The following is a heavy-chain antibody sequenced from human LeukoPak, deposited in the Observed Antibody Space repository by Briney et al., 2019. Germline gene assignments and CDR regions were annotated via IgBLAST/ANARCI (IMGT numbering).Heavy chain of an antibody. CDR1: GGSISSSSYY. CDR3: ARAGGATNRIGFDY. D-gene: IGHD1-26*01. V-gene: IGHV4-39*07. CDR2: IYYSGST. Sequence: SETLSLTCTVSGGSISSSSYYWGWIRQPPGKGLEWIGSIYYSGSTYYNPSLKSRVTISVDTSKNQFSLKLSSVTAADTAVYYCARAGGATNRIGFDYWDQGTLVTVSS. J-gene: IGHJ4*02.